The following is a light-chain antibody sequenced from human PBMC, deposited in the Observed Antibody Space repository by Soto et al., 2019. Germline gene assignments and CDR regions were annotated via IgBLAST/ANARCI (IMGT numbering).Light chain of an antibody. J-gene: IGKJ5*01. Sequence: DIQMTQSPSTLSPSVGDRVTITCRASQNIVNWLAWYQQKPGKAPKILIYGASTLERGVPSRFSGCGSGTEFTLTITNLQPDDFATYYCQQYNTYSVTFGQGTRLEIK. V-gene: IGKV1-5*01. CDR2: GAS. CDR1: QNIVNW. CDR3: QQYNTYSVT.